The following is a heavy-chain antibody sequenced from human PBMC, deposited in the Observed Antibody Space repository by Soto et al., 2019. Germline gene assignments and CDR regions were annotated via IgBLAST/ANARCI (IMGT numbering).Heavy chain of an antibody. CDR3: AGGPYCGGDCYRFDY. V-gene: IGHV3-53*01. Sequence: WGSLRLSCVASGFTVGSNYMSWVRQAPGKGLEWVSFIHTTGRTYYADSVKGRFTISRDNSKNMLYLQMNSLRADDTAMYYCAGGPYCGGDCYRFDYCGQRALVTVSS. CDR2: IHTTGRT. CDR1: GFTVGSNY. J-gene: IGHJ4*02. D-gene: IGHD2-21*02.